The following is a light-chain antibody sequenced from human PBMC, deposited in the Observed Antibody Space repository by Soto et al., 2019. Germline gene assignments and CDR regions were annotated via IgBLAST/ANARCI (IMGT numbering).Light chain of an antibody. CDR1: SGHSSYA. Sequence: QLVLTQSPSASASLGASVKLTCTLSSGHSSYAIAWHQQQPEKGPRYLMKLNSDGSHSKGDGIPDRFSGSSSGAERYLTISSLHSEGEADYDCQTWGTGIHGVFGGGTKLTVL. J-gene: IGLJ2*01. CDR3: QTWGTGIHGV. CDR2: LNSDGSH. V-gene: IGLV4-69*01.